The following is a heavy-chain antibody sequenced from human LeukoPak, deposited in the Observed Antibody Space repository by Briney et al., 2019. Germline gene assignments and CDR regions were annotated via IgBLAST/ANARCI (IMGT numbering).Heavy chain of an antibody. J-gene: IGHJ4*02. CDR2: ISDSGST. D-gene: IGHD3-22*01. Sequence: PSETLSLTCTVSGGSISSYYWGWIRQPPGKGLEWIGYISDSGSTNYNPSLKSRVTISVDTSKNQFSLMLSSVTAADTAVYYCARGYDSSAYYPFNYWGQGTLVTVSS. V-gene: IGHV4-59*01. CDR1: GGSISSYY. CDR3: ARGYDSSAYYPFNY.